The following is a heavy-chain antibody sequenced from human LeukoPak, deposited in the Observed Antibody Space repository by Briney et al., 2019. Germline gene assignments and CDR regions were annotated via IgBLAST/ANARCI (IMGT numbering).Heavy chain of an antibody. CDR1: GFTFSDDY. Sequence: GGSLRLSCAASGFTFSDDYMSWIRQAPGKGLEWVSYISSSGYTIYYADSVKGRFTISRDNAKNSLFLQMNSLRAEDTAVYYCARETNSGYNPYFDYWGQGTLVTVSS. CDR3: ARETNSGYNPYFDY. J-gene: IGHJ4*02. V-gene: IGHV3-11*01. D-gene: IGHD5-12*01. CDR2: ISSSGYTI.